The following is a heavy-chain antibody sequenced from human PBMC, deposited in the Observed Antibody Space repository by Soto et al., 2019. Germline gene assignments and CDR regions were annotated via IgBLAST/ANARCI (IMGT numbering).Heavy chain of an antibody. CDR2: IYSGGST. CDR1: GFTVSSNY. CDR3: ARDRRDNYGMDV. Sequence: EVQLVESGGGLVQPGGSLRLSCAASGFTVSSNYMSWVRQAPGKGLEWVSVIYSGGSTYYADSVKGRFTISRDNSKNTLYLQMNSLRAEETAVYYCARDRRDNYGMDVWGQGNTVTVSS. D-gene: IGHD2-21*02. V-gene: IGHV3-66*01. J-gene: IGHJ6*02.